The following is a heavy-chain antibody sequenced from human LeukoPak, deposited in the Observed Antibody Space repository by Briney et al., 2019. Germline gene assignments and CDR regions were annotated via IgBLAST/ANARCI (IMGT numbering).Heavy chain of an antibody. J-gene: IGHJ5*02. Sequence: SQTLSLTCAISGDIVSSNSAAWHWIRQSPSRGLEWLGRTYYRSKWYNDYAVSVKGRITINPDTSKNQFSLQLNSVTPEDTAVYYCARGPRDYNNWFDPWGQGTLVTVSS. CDR2: TYYRSKWYN. D-gene: IGHD4-11*01. CDR1: GDIVSSNSAA. CDR3: ARGPRDYNNWFDP. V-gene: IGHV6-1*01.